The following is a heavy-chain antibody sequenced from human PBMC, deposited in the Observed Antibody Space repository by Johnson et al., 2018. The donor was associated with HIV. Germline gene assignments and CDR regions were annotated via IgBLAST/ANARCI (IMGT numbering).Heavy chain of an antibody. D-gene: IGHD6-19*01. CDR1: GFTFSDYY. J-gene: IGHJ3*02. CDR3: ARGLGEGLVIPGPDGYDI. CDR2: SSSSGSTI. V-gene: IGHV3-11*04. Sequence: VQLVESGGGLVKPGGSLRLSCAASGFTFSDYYMSWIRQAPGKGLEWVSYSSSSGSTIYYADSVKGRFTISRDNSKNTLYLQMNSLRAEDTAVYYCARGLGEGLVIPGPDGYDIWGQGTMVTVSS.